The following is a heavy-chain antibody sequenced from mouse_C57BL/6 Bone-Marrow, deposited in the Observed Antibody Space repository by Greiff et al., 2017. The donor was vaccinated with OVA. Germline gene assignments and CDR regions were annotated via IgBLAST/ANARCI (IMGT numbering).Heavy chain of an antibody. CDR3: ARGPLFAFAY. CDR1: GYSFTGYF. Sequence: VHVKQSGPELVKPGDSVKISCKASGYSFTGYFMNWVMQSHGKSLEWIGRINPYNGDTFYNQKFKGKATLTVDKSSSTAHMELRSLTSEDAAVYYCARGPLFAFAYWGQGTLVTVSA. J-gene: IGHJ3*01. D-gene: IGHD1-1*01. CDR2: INPYNGDT. V-gene: IGHV1-20*01.